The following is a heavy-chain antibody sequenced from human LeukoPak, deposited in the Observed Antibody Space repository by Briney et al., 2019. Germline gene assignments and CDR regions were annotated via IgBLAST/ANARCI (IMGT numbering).Heavy chain of an antibody. CDR3: ARGSAYSH. D-gene: IGHD3-22*01. CDR2: IYSGGSI. V-gene: IGHV3-66*02. CDR1: GFTVSSNY. J-gene: IGHJ4*02. Sequence: GGSLRLSCAASGFTVSSNYMSWVRQAPGKGLEWVSVIYSGGSIYYSDSVKGRFTVSRDNSKNMLYLQMSSLRPEDTAVYYCARGSAYSHWGQGTLVTVSS.